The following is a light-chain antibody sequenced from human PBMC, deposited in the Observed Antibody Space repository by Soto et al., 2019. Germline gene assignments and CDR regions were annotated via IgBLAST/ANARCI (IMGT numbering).Light chain of an antibody. CDR2: AAS. V-gene: IGKV1-9*01. CDR1: QGISSN. J-gene: IGKJ4*01. Sequence: DIQLTQSPSFLSASVGDRVTITCRASQGISSNLAWYQQKPGKAPKLLIYAASTLQSGVPSRFSGSGSGTEFTLTISSLQPEDFATYYCQQLNSYPLTCGGGTKVEIK. CDR3: QQLNSYPLT.